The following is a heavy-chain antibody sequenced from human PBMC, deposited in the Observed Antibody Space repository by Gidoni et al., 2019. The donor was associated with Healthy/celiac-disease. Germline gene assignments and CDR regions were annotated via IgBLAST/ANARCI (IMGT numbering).Heavy chain of an antibody. D-gene: IGHD2-2*02. Sequence: VQLVQSGAEVKQPGASVQVSCKASGYPFTSYYMHWVRQARGQGLEWIGKINPSGGSTSYAQKFQGRVTMTRDTSTSTVYMELSSLRSEDTAVYYCARGGYCSSTSCYTYFYYYGMDVWGQGTTVTVSS. V-gene: IGHV1-46*01. CDR1: GYPFTSYY. J-gene: IGHJ6*02. CDR3: ARGGYCSSTSCYTYFYYYGMDV. CDR2: INPSGGST.